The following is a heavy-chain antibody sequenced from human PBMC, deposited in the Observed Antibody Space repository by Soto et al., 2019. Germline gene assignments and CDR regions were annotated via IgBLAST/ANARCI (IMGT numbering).Heavy chain of an antibody. V-gene: IGHV4-4*02. D-gene: IGHD1-26*01. CDR2: VYQTGDT. CDR1: GGSISSNKW. Sequence: QVQLQESGPGLVKPSGTLSLTCAVSGGSISSNKWWSWVRQPPGKGLEWIGEVYQTGDTNYNPSLKTRVTISVDKSMNQCSLKMRSVTAADTAVYYCARGASYGWFDPWGQGTLVTVSS. CDR3: ARGASYGWFDP. J-gene: IGHJ5*02.